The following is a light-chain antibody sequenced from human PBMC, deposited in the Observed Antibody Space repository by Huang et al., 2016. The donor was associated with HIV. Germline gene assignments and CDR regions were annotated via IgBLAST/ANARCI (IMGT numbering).Light chain of an antibody. J-gene: IGKJ3*01. V-gene: IGKV3-20*01. Sequence: EIVLTQSPDTLSLSPGERATLSCRASHSVSSNFLAWYQQKPGQSPRLLIYSASMRAAGIPDRFSGSGSGTDFTLTITRLEPEDFGVYYCQQYGGSPLFTFGPGTKVDIK. CDR3: QQYGGSPLFT. CDR2: SAS. CDR1: HSVSSNF.